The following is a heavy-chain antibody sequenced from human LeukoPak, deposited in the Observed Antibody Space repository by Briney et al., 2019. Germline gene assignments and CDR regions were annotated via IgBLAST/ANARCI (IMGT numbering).Heavy chain of an antibody. Sequence: SGGSLRLSCAASGFTFNSYDMYWVRQVIGKGLEWVSAIDKGPNTYYSDSVKGRFTISRDNVKNFLYLQMNSLRAEDTAIYYCAKRFRGSSGLYYFDYWGQGTLVTVSS. J-gene: IGHJ4*02. V-gene: IGHV3-13*01. D-gene: IGHD6-13*01. CDR2: IDKGPNT. CDR3: AKRFRGSSGLYYFDY. CDR1: GFTFNSYD.